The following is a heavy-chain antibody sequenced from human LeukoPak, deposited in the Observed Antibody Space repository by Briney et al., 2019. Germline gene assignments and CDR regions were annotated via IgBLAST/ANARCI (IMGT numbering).Heavy chain of an antibody. Sequence: GGSLRLSCAASGFTVTSNYMSWVRQAPGKGLEWVSVIYSGGSTYYTDSVKGRFTISRDNSKNTLYLQMNSLRAEDTAVYYCARSKERWLQFPFDYWGQGTLVTVSS. J-gene: IGHJ4*02. V-gene: IGHV3-66*01. CDR2: IYSGGST. CDR1: GFTVTSNY. D-gene: IGHD5-24*01. CDR3: ARSKERWLQFPFDY.